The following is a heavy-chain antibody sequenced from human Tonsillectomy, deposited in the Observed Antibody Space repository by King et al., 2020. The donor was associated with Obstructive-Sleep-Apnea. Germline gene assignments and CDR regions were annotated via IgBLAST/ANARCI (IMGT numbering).Heavy chain of an antibody. Sequence: VTLKESGPVLVKPTETLTLTCTVSGFSLSTVRMGVSWIRQPPGKALEWLAHIVSNDEKSYSTSLRSRLTIPKDTTKSQVVLTMTNMDPLYTGTYFCARITAYRGYDFDYWGQGALVTVSS. J-gene: IGHJ4*02. CDR1: GFSLSTVRMG. CDR3: ARITAYRGYDFDY. V-gene: IGHV2-26*01. CDR2: IVSNDEK. D-gene: IGHD5-12*01.